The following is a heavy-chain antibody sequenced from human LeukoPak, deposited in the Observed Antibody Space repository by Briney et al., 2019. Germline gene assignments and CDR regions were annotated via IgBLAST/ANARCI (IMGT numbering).Heavy chain of an antibody. V-gene: IGHV3-7*01. J-gene: IGHJ4*02. D-gene: IGHD6-6*01. Sequence: PGGSLSLSCAASGFTFSSYWMSWVRQAPGKGLEWVANIKQDGSEKYYVDSVKGRFSISGDNAKNPLYLQMNRLRAEETAVYYCARFQKGYLGTARSLDYWGQGTLVTVSS. CDR3: ARFQKGYLGTARSLDY. CDR2: IKQDGSEK. CDR1: GFTFSSYW.